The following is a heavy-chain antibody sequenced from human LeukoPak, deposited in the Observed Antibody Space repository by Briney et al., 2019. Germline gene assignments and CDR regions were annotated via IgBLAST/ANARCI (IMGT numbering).Heavy chain of an antibody. D-gene: IGHD1-26*01. V-gene: IGHV1-18*01. J-gene: IGHJ4*02. CDR3: ARVPRSKFGVGAPHYFDY. CDR2: ISAYNGNT. CDR1: GYTFTSYG. Sequence: ASVKVSCKASGYTFTSYGISWVRQAPGQGLEWMGWISAYNGNTNYAQKLQGRVTMTTDTSTSTAYMELRSLRSDDTAVYYCARVPRSKFGVGAPHYFDYWGQGTLVTVSS.